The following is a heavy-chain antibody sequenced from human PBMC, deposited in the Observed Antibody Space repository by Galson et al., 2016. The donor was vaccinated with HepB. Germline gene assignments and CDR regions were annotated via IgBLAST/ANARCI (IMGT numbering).Heavy chain of an antibody. V-gene: IGHV3-30-3*01. J-gene: IGHJ3*02. Sequence: SLRLSCAASGFTVSSNYMSWVRQAPGKGLEWVAVISYDGTKKYYADSVKGRFTLSRDNSKNTLYVQMDSLRTEDTAVYYCARDYSGNYYTSFDIWGQGQWSPSLQ. CDR3: ARDYSGNYYTSFDI. CDR2: ISYDGTKK. CDR1: GFTVSSNY. D-gene: IGHD1-26*01.